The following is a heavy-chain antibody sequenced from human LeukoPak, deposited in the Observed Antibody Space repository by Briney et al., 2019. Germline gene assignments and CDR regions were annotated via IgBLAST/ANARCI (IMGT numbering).Heavy chain of an antibody. V-gene: IGHV3-33*01. J-gene: IGHJ4*02. CDR2: VWYDGSNK. CDR3: AGGGRQLDY. D-gene: IGHD1-26*01. CDR1: GFTFSSYG. Sequence: GGSLRLSCAASGFTFSSYGMHWVRQAPGKGLEWVAVVWYDGSNKYYADSVKGRFTISRDNSKNTLYLQMNSLRAEDTAVYYCAGGGRQLDYWGQGTLVTVSS.